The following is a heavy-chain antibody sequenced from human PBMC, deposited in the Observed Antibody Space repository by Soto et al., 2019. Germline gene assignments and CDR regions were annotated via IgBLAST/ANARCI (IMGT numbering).Heavy chain of an antibody. D-gene: IGHD3-3*01. Sequence: GSLRLSCAASGFTFSSYEMIWVRQAPGEGLECLSYITRGGNIIHYADSVKGRITISRDNAKNSLYLQMNSLRAEDSAVYYCASVWSGYSGAQYWGQGTLVTVSS. CDR1: GFTFSSYE. J-gene: IGHJ4*02. V-gene: IGHV3-48*03. CDR2: ITRGGNII. CDR3: ASVWSGYSGAQY.